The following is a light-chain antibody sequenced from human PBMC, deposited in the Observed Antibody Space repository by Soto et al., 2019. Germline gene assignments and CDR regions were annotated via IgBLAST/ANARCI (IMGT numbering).Light chain of an antibody. CDR2: KAS. CDR3: QHYTSYSEA. CDR1: QSISSW. Sequence: ESQVTQSPSTLSAYVGDRVTITCRASQSISSWLAWYQQKPGKAPKLLIYKASTLKSGVPSRFSGSGSGTEFTLTISSLQPDDFATYYCQHYTSYSEAFGQGTKVDIK. J-gene: IGKJ1*01. V-gene: IGKV1-5*03.